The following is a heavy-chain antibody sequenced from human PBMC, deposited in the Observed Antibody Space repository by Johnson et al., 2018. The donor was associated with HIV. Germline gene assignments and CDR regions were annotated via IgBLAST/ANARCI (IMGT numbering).Heavy chain of an antibody. CDR2: ISYDGSNK. CDR1: GFTFSSYA. Sequence: VQLVESGGGVVQPGRSLRLSCAASGFTFSSYAMHWVRQAPGKGLEWVAVISYDGSNKYYADSVKGRFTISRDNSKNTLYLQMNSRRAEDTAVYYCARSPRIVVVVSATVGHAFDIWGQGTMVTVSS. J-gene: IGHJ3*02. CDR3: ARSPRIVVVVSATVGHAFDI. D-gene: IGHD2-15*01. V-gene: IGHV3-30-3*01.